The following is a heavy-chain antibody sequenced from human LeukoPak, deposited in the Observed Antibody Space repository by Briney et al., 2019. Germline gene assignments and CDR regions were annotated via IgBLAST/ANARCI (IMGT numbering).Heavy chain of an antibody. V-gene: IGHV1-2*02. D-gene: IGHD2-21*02. CDR1: GFSFTDYY. J-gene: IGHJ4*02. CDR2: TNPHSGGT. Sequence: ASVKVSCKASGFSFTDYYMHWVRQAPGQGLEWTGYTNPHSGGTSSPQKFQGRVTMTTDTSISAAYMELSSLISDDTAMYYCVREGNELLSKNFDYWGQGTLVTVSS. CDR3: VREGNELLSKNFDY.